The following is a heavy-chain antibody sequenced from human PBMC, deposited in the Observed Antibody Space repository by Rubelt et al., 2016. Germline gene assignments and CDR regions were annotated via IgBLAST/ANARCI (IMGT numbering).Heavy chain of an antibody. Sequence: EMQLVESGGGLVQPGGSLRLSCAASGFTFSNYAMNWVRQAPGKGLEWVSDIYDSGAATYYADSVKGRFTISRDNPKNTLYLQRDSLRVDETAIYYCAKSGTRWSHVDYWGQGALVTVSS. J-gene: IGHJ4*02. CDR2: IYDSGAAT. V-gene: IGHV3-23*04. CDR1: GFTFSNYA. CDR3: AKSGTRWSHVDY. D-gene: IGHD4-23*01.